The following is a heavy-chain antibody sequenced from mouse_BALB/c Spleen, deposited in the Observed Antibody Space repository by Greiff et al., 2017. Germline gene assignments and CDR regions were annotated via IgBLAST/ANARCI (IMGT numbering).Heavy chain of an antibody. J-gene: IGHJ3*01. D-gene: IGHD2-4*01. V-gene: IGHV5-4*02. CDR2: ISDGGSYT. CDR3: ARDGSTMITSWFAY. Sequence: EVKLMESGGGLVKPGGSLKLSCAASGFTFSDYYMYWVRQTPEKRLEWVATISDGGSYTYYPDSVKGRFTISRDNAKNNLYLQMSSLKSEDTAMYYCARDGSTMITSWFAYWGQGTLVTVSA. CDR1: GFTFSDYY.